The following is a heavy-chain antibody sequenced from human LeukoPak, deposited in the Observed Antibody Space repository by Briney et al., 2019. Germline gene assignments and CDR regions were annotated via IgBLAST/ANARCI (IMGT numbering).Heavy chain of an antibody. CDR3: ARDADILTAYSFDY. V-gene: IGHV3-21*01. Sequence: NTGGSLRLSCAASGFTFSSYTMNWVRQAPGKGLEWVSSIGSSSPYIYYADSLKGRFIISRDNSKNSLFLQMNSLRAEDTAVYYCARDADILTAYSFDYWGQGTLVTVSS. D-gene: IGHD3-9*01. J-gene: IGHJ4*02. CDR1: GFTFSSYT. CDR2: IGSSSPYI.